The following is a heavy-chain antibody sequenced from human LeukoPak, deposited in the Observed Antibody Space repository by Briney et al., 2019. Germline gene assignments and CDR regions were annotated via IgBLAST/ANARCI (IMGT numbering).Heavy chain of an antibody. CDR1: GGSISSGGYY. CDR2: IYHSGST. CDR3: ARTRRRLELDY. V-gene: IGHV4-30-2*01. Sequence: SQTLSLTCTVSGGSISSGGYYWSWIRQPPGKGLEWIGYIYHSGSTYYNPSLKSRVTISVDRSKNQFSLKLSSVTAADTAVYYCARTRRRLELDYWGQGTLVTVSS. D-gene: IGHD1-1*01. J-gene: IGHJ4*02.